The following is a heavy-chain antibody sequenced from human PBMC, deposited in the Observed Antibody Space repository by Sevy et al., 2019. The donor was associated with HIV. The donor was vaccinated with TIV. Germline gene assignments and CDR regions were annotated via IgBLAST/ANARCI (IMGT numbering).Heavy chain of an antibody. J-gene: IGHJ3*02. V-gene: IGHV3-23*01. CDR3: AKDLGDPVAFDI. CDR1: GFAFSSFA. D-gene: IGHD2-21*02. Sequence: GGSLRLSCAASGFAFSSFAMSWVRQAPGKGLEWVSAIVGRGGSTYYADSVKGRFTISRDNSKSTLYLQMNSLRAEDTAVYYCAKDLGDPVAFDIWGQGTMVTVSS. CDR2: IVGRGGST.